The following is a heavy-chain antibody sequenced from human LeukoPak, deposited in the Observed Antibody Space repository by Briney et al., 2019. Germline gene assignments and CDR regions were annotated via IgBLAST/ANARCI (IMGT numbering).Heavy chain of an antibody. Sequence: GGTLRLSCAASGFSFSSFSMNWVRQAPGKGLEWVSYISGGSSFTYYVDSVKGRFTISRDNAKNSLYLQMNSLRAEDTAVYYCARDLGYSSGPNYWGQGTRVTVSS. CDR3: ARDLGYSSGPNY. CDR2: ISGGSSFT. D-gene: IGHD6-19*01. V-gene: IGHV3-21*01. CDR1: GFSFSSFS. J-gene: IGHJ4*02.